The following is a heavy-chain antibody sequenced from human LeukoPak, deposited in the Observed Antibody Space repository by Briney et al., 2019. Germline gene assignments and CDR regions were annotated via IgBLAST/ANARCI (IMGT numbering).Heavy chain of an antibody. CDR1: GFTFSSYS. J-gene: IGHJ4*02. Sequence: PGGSLRLSCAASGFTFSSYSMNWVRQAPGKGLEWVSSISSSSSYIYYADSVKGRFTISRDNAKNSLYLQMNSLRAEDTAVYYCARDLSTPMVRGALDYWGQGTLVTVSS. CDR3: ARDLSTPMVRGALDY. D-gene: IGHD3-10*01. CDR2: ISSSSSYI. V-gene: IGHV3-21*01.